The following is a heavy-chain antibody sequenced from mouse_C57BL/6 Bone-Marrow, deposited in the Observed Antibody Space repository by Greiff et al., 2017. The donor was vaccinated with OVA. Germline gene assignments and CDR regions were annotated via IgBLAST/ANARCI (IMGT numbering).Heavy chain of an antibody. V-gene: IGHV1-81*01. Sequence: QVQLQQSGAELARPGASVKLSCKASGYPFTSYGISWVKQRTGQGLEWIGEIYPRSGNTYYNEKFKGKATLTADKSSSTAYMELRSLTSEDSAVYFCARRIRGYYFDYWGQGTTLTVSS. CDR1: GYPFTSYG. J-gene: IGHJ2*01. CDR3: ARRIRGYYFDY. CDR2: IYPRSGNT.